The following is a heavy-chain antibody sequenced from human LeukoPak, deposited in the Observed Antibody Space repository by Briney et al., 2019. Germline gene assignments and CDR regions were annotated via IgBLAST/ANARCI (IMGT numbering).Heavy chain of an antibody. V-gene: IGHV3-33*01. CDR2: IWYDGSKR. D-gene: IGHD1-26*01. J-gene: IGHJ4*02. CDR1: GFTFSSYD. CDR3: ARDPASTTTYFDH. Sequence: GGSLRLSCATSGFTFSSYDFYWVRQAPGKGLEWVALIWYDGSKRDYADAVKGRATISRDNSKSTLYLQMNSLRAEDTAVYYCARDPASTTTYFDHWGQGTLVTVSS.